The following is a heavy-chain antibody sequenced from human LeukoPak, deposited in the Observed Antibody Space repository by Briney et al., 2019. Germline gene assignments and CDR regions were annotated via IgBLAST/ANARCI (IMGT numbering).Heavy chain of an antibody. Sequence: ASVKASCKASGYTFTGYYMHWVRQAPGQGLEWMGWINPNSGGTNYAQKFQGRVTMTRDTSISTAYMELSRLRSDDTAVYYCARGKATTPHFDYWGQGTLVTVSS. D-gene: IGHD5-24*01. CDR3: ARGKATTPHFDY. J-gene: IGHJ4*02. CDR1: GYTFTGYY. V-gene: IGHV1-2*02. CDR2: INPNSGGT.